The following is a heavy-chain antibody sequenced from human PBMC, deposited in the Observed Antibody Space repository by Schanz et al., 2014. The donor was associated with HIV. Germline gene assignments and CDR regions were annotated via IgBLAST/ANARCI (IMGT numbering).Heavy chain of an antibody. CDR1: GFTFDSYG. CDR3: AKPEYDSRGNSQSHFDS. Sequence: QEQLVESGGGVVQPGRSLRLSCAASGFTFDSYGIHWVRQAPGKGLEWVAVISYDGSNKKYADSVKGRFTISRDNSKNTLYLQMTTLRTEDTAVYYCAKPEYDSRGNSQSHFDSWGQGTLVTVSS. D-gene: IGHD3-22*01. CDR2: ISYDGSNK. V-gene: IGHV3-30*18. J-gene: IGHJ4*02.